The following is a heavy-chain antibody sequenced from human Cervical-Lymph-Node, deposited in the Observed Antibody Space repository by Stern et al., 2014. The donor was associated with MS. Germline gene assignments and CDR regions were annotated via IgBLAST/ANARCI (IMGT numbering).Heavy chain of an antibody. J-gene: IGHJ4*02. V-gene: IGHV1-69*01. Sequence: QVQLGQSGAEVKKPGSSVKVSCKSSGDPSKNDPISWVRQAPGPGLEWMGVIIPILVTPNYAQKFQGRVTITADGSTGTVYMEISSLRSEDTAVYYCARQDAVAGLDYWGQGTLVTVSS. CDR2: IIPILVTP. CDR1: GDPSKNDP. CDR3: ARQDAVAGLDY. D-gene: IGHD6-19*01.